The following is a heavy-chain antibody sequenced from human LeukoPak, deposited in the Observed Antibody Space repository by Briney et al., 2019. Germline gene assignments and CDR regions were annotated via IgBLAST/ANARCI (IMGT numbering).Heavy chain of an antibody. J-gene: IGHJ4*02. CDR1: GFTFSSYS. Sequence: GGSLRLSCAASGFTFSSYSMNWVRQAPGKGLEWVSSITSSSSYIYYADSVKGRFTISRNNAKNSLYLQMNSLRAEDTAVYYCARDLAYSSTPDFDYWGQGTLVTVSS. V-gene: IGHV3-21*01. CDR2: ITSSSSYI. CDR3: ARDLAYSSTPDFDY. D-gene: IGHD5-18*01.